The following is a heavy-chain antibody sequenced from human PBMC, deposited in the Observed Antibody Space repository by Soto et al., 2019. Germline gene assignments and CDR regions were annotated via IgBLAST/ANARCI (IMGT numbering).Heavy chain of an antibody. J-gene: IGHJ4*02. CDR1: GGSFSGYY. Sequence: SETLSLTCAVYGGSFSGYYWSWIRQPPGKGLEWIGEINHSGSTNYNPSLKSRVTISVDTSKNQFSLKLSSVTAADTAVYYCARGPAAGTGGYFDYWGQGTLVTVYS. CDR2: INHSGST. D-gene: IGHD6-13*01. V-gene: IGHV4-34*01. CDR3: ARGPAAGTGGYFDY.